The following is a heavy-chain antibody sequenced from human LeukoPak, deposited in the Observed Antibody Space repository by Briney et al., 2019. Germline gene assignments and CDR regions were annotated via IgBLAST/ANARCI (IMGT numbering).Heavy chain of an antibody. CDR2: IYYSGST. V-gene: IGHV4-39*01. CDR3: ARTTGITGTTDAFDI. Sequence: SETLSLTCTVSGGSISSSSYYWGWIRQPPGKGLEWIGSIYYSGSTYYNPSLKSRVTISVDTSKNQFSLKLSSVTAADTAVYYCARTTGITGTTDAFDIWGQGTMVTVSS. CDR1: GGSISSSSYY. J-gene: IGHJ3*02. D-gene: IGHD1-7*01.